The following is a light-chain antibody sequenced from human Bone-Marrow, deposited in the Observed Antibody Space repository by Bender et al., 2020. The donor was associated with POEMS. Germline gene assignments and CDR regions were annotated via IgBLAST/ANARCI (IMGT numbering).Light chain of an antibody. CDR1: NIGTRS. J-gene: IGLJ3*02. CDR2: QDS. CDR3: QVWDSSSDPLV. V-gene: IGLV3-21*02. Sequence: SYDLTQPPSVSVAPGQTAGITCVGNNIGTRSVNWYQQKPGQAPVLVVYQDSDRPSGIPERFSGSNSGNTATLTISRVEAGDEADYYCQVWDSSSDPLVFGGGTKLTVL.